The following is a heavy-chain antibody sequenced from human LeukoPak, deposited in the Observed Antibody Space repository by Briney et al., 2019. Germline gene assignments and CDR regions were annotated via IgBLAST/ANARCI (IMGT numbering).Heavy chain of an antibody. Sequence: RTSETLSLTCTVSGASTGSRTYYWDWFRQPPGKGLEWIGNIYYGGSTHYNPSLKSRVTISVDTSKNQFSLKLSSVTAADTAVYYCARIAVAGRGSVRLSYFDYWGQGTLVTVSS. V-gene: IGHV4-39*07. CDR1: GASTGSRTYY. J-gene: IGHJ4*02. D-gene: IGHD6-19*01. CDR3: ARIAVAGRGSVRLSYFDY. CDR2: IYYGGST.